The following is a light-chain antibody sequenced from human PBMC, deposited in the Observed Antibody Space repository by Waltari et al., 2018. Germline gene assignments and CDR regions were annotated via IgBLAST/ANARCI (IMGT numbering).Light chain of an antibody. CDR3: MQSTQLPLA. J-gene: IGKJ1*01. CDR1: QSLLNIDGKTY. Sequence: EIVMTQTPLSLSVTPGQPASISCRSSQSLLNIDGKTYLYWYVQKPGQPPQLLIHEVSNRFSGVQDRLSGSGSGTDFTLKISRVEAEDVGVYYCMQSTQLPLAFGQGTKVEIK. CDR2: EVS. V-gene: IGKV2D-29*01.